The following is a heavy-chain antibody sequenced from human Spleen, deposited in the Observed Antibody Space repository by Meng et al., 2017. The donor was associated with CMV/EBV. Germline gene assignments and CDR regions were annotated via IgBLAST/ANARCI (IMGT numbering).Heavy chain of an antibody. Sequence: ASVKVSCKASGYTFTDYYMHWVRQAPGQGLEWMGWSNPYSGDTIYAQKFQGRVTMTRDTSISTAYMELSRLRYDDTAVYYCASVVVVVAATRDYYYYGMDVWGQGTTVTVSS. CDR3: ASVVVVVAATRDYYYYGMDV. D-gene: IGHD2-15*01. CDR1: GYTFTDYY. CDR2: SNPYSGDT. V-gene: IGHV1-2*02. J-gene: IGHJ6*02.